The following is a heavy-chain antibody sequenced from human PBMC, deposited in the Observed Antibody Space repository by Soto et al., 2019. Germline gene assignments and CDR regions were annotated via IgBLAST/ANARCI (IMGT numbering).Heavy chain of an antibody. J-gene: IGHJ3*01. CDR2: IYPSDSDT. Sequence: GESLKISCKGSGYSFTSYWISWVRQMPGKGLEWMGIIYPSDSDTAYSPSFQAHVTISDDKSISTAFLQWDSLKASDTAMYYCARQSPTSMVRGIIHAFDVWGQGTMVTVSS. V-gene: IGHV5-51*01. D-gene: IGHD3-10*01. CDR1: GYSFTSYW. CDR3: ARQSPTSMVRGIIHAFDV.